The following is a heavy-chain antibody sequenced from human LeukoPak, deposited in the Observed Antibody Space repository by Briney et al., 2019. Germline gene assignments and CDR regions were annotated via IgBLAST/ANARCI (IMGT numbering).Heavy chain of an antibody. Sequence: PSETLSLTCTVSGGSISSSSYYWGWIRQPPGKGLEWIGEINHSGSTNYNPSLKSRVTISVDTSKNQFSLKLSSVTAADTAVYYCARDLTTRGKWFDPWGQGTLVTVSS. V-gene: IGHV4-39*07. CDR2: INHSGST. CDR3: ARDLTTRGKWFDP. CDR1: GGSISSSSYY. J-gene: IGHJ5*02. D-gene: IGHD4-11*01.